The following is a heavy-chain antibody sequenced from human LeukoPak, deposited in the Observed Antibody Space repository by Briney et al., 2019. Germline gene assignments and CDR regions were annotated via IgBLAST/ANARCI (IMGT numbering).Heavy chain of an antibody. CDR1: GGSISRSSYY. D-gene: IGHD3-22*01. J-gene: IGHJ3*02. Sequence: SETLSLTCTVSGGSISRSSYYWGWIRQPPGKGLEWIGSIFYSGSTHYNPSLKSRVTISVDTSKKQFSLKLNSVTAADTAVYYCASYYYDSSGYDAFDIWGQGTMVTVSS. CDR2: IFYSGST. CDR3: ASYYYDSSGYDAFDI. V-gene: IGHV4-39*01.